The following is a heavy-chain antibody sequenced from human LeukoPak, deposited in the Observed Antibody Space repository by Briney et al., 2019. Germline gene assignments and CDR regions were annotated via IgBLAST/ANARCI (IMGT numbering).Heavy chain of an antibody. CDR2: IYHSGST. Sequence: KPSETLSLTCAVPGYSISSGYYWGWIRQPPGKGLEWIGSIYHSGSTYYNPSLKSRVTISVDTSKNQFSLKLSSVTAADTAVYYCARGSIAVAGIDYWGQGTLVTVSS. V-gene: IGHV4-38-2*01. CDR3: ARGSIAVAGIDY. CDR1: GYSISSGYY. J-gene: IGHJ4*02. D-gene: IGHD6-19*01.